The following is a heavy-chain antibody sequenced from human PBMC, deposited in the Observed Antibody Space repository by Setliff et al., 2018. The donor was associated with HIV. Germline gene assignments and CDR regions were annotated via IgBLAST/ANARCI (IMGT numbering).Heavy chain of an antibody. D-gene: IGHD6-19*01. CDR1: GGNFRSYG. V-gene: IGHV1-69*10. CDR2: IIPMSGVP. J-gene: IGHJ6*03. Sequence: GASVKVSCKASGGNFRSYGISWVRQAPGQGLEWMGGIIPMSGVPKYAQKFQGRVTITADKSTSTAYMELSSLRSEDTAVYYCARNPEMAALNYFYYYRDVWGKGTTVTV. CDR3: ARNPEMAALNYFYYYRDV.